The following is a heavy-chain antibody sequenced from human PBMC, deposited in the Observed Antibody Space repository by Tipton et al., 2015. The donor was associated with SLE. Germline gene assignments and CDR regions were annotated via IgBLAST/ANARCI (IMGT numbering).Heavy chain of an antibody. CDR2: ISGDGNRT. CDR3: AKDLDDYGDYPWFDY. D-gene: IGHD4-17*01. Sequence: GSLRLSCAASRFTFSSYAMSWVRQAPGKGLEWVSSISGDGNRTYYADSVKGRFTVSRDNSKNTLYLQMRSLRAEDTAIYFCAKDLDDYGDYPWFDYWGQTTLVTVSS. V-gene: IGHV3-23*01. CDR1: RFTFSSYA. J-gene: IGHJ4*02.